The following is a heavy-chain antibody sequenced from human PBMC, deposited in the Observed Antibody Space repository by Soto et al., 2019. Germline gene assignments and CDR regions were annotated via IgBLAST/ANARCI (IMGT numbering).Heavy chain of an antibody. D-gene: IGHD3-16*01. Sequence: EVQLLESGGGLVQTGGSLRLSCAASGLTFSYYAMNWVRQAPGKGLEWVAHVSATGATTHYADSVNGRFTISRDNSKNTLFLQMNSLRAEDTALYYCARDPDAYLSLWGYDYWGQGTLVTASS. J-gene: IGHJ4*02. CDR3: ARDPDAYLSLWGYDY. CDR2: VSATGATT. CDR1: GLTFSYYA. V-gene: IGHV3-23*01.